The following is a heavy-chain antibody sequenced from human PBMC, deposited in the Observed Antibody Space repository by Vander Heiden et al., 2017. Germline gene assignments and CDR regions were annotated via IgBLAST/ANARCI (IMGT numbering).Heavy chain of an antibody. CDR2: ISGSGGST. D-gene: IGHD5-18*01. CDR3: ANRGDSGYSYGVDY. Sequence: DVQLLESGGGLVQPGGCLRLPCPAAGFTFSGYAMSWVRQAPGKGLEWVSAISGSGGSTYYADSVKGRFTISRDNSKNTLYLQMNSLRAEDKAVYYCANRGDSGYSYGVDYWGQGTLVTVSS. J-gene: IGHJ4*02. CDR1: GFTFSGYA. V-gene: IGHV3-23*01.